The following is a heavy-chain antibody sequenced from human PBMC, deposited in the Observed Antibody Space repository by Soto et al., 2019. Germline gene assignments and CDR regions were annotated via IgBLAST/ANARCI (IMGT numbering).Heavy chain of an antibody. Sequence: GESLKISCKGSGYSFITSWIGWVRQMPGKGLEWMGIIYPGDSDTKYSPSFQGQVTISADKSISTAYMQWSSLKASDTAMYYCATHVRRSGGAMDVWGQGTTVTVSS. V-gene: IGHV5-51*01. CDR2: IYPGDSDT. CDR3: ATHVRRSGGAMDV. D-gene: IGHD2-8*01. CDR1: GYSFITSW. J-gene: IGHJ6*02.